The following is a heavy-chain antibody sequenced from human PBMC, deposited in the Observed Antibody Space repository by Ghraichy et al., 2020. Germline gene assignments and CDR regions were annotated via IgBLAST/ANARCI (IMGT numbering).Heavy chain of an antibody. D-gene: IGHD3-10*01. CDR3: SKPDIKWGAGSFDS. J-gene: IGHJ4*02. CDR1: GFTFRSWA. CDR2: ISGTGIST. V-gene: IGHV3-23*01. Sequence: GESLNISCAASGFTFRSWAMGWVRQAPGKGLEWVSAISGTGISTNYPDSVKGRFSISRDNSKNTLYLQMNSLRVEDTAVYYCSKPDIKWGAGSFDSWGQGTPVTVSS.